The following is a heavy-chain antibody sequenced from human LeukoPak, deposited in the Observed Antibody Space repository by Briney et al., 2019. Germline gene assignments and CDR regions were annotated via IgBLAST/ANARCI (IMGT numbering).Heavy chain of an antibody. J-gene: IGHJ5*02. D-gene: IGHD1-26*01. CDR2: IYYSGST. V-gene: IGHV4-39*01. CDR1: GGSISSSTYY. CDR3: TRSGSYYGDWFDP. Sequence: SETLSLTCTVSGGSISSSTYYWGWIRQPPGKGLEWIGSIYYSGSTYYNPSLKSRVTISVDTSKNQFSLKLSSVTAADTAVYYCTRSGSYYGDWFDPWGQGILVTVSS.